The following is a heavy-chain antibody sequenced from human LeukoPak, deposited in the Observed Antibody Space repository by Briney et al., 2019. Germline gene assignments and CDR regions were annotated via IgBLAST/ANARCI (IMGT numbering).Heavy chain of an antibody. V-gene: IGHV4-31*03. CDR1: GASVGSGTYY. J-gene: IGHJ6*03. Sequence: PSETLSLTCTVSGASVGSGTYYWTWIRQHPEKGLDWIGYITYSGNSYYNPFLQSRVTISADTSRNQFSLKVNSVTAADTAMYYCARISGVALSGAMADYYHMDVWGKGTTVTVSS. CDR2: ITYSGNS. D-gene: IGHD3-3*01. CDR3: ARISGVALSGAMADYYHMDV.